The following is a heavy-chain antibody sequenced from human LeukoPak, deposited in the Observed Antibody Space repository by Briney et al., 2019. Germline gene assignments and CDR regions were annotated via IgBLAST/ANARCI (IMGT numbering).Heavy chain of an antibody. CDR3: ARASGDSGSYPYDYFDY. V-gene: IGHV4-30-4*01. CDR2: IYYSGST. CDR1: GGSISSGDYY. J-gene: IGHJ4*02. Sequence: SQTLSLTCTVSGGSISSGDYYWSWIRQPPGKGLEWSGYIYYSGSTYYNPSLKSRVTISVDTSKNQFSLKLSSVTAADTAVYYCARASGDSGSYPYDYFDYWGQGTLVTVSS. D-gene: IGHD3-10*01.